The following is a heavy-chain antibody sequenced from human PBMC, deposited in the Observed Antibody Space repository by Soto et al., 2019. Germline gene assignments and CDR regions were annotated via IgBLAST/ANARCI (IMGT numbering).Heavy chain of an antibody. CDR1: GYTLTSYT. Sequence: ASVKVTCEASGYTLTSYTRHWVRQAPGQRLEWMGWINAGNGNTKYSQMFQGRVTITRDTSASTAYMDLSSLRSEDTAVYYCARDRYYGSGSYNYFDYWGQGTLVTVSS. D-gene: IGHD3-10*01. CDR3: ARDRYYGSGSYNYFDY. CDR2: INAGNGNT. J-gene: IGHJ4*02. V-gene: IGHV1-3*01.